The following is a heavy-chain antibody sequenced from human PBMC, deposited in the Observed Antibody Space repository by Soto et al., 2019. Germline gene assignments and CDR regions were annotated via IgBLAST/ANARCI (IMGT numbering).Heavy chain of an antibody. CDR2: INHSGST. CDR1: GGYFSGYY. Sequence: SEALALTFAVFGGYFSGYYWNWIRQPPGTGLEWIGEINHSGSTNYNPSLKSRVTISVDTSKNQFSLKLTSVTAADTAVYYCARDKITGLFDYWGQGTLVTVS. V-gene: IGHV4-34*01. CDR3: ARDKITGLFDY. D-gene: IGHD2-8*02. J-gene: IGHJ4*02.